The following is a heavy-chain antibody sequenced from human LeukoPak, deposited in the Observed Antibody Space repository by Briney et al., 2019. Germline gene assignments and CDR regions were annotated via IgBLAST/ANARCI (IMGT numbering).Heavy chain of an antibody. CDR1: GFTFSSYA. V-gene: IGHV3-64*01. CDR2: ISSNGGST. J-gene: IGHJ3*02. D-gene: IGHD1-26*01. Sequence: PGGSLRLSCAASGFTFSSYAMHWVRQAPGKGLEYVSAISSNGGSTYYANSVKGRFTISRDNSKNTLYLQMGSLRAEDMAVYYCAVLDELDAFDIWGQGTMVTVSS. CDR3: AVLDELDAFDI.